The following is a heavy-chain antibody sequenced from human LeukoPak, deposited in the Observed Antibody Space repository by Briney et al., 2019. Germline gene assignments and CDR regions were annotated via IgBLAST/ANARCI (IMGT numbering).Heavy chain of an antibody. CDR2: ISYDGSNK. CDR1: GFTFSSYS. J-gene: IGHJ4*02. Sequence: GGSLRLSCAASGFTFSSYSMNWVRQAPGKGLEWVAVISYDGSNKYYADSVKGRFTISRDNSKSTLYLQMNSLRAEDTAVYYCARDSGLWFGGSDYWGQGTLVTVSS. CDR3: ARDSGLWFGGSDY. V-gene: IGHV3-30*03. D-gene: IGHD3-10*01.